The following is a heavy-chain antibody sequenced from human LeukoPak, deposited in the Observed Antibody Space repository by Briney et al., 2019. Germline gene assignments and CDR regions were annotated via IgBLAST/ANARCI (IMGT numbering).Heavy chain of an antibody. CDR1: GYSFTSYW. Sequence: GESLKISCKGSGYSFTSYWIGWVRQMPGKGLEWMGIIYPGDSDTRYSPSFQGQVTISADKSISTAYLQWSSLNASDTAMYYCAITPVSPLGGVTNWFDPWGQGTLVTVSS. D-gene: IGHD3-3*01. CDR3: AITPVSPLGGVTNWFDP. V-gene: IGHV5-51*01. J-gene: IGHJ5*02. CDR2: IYPGDSDT.